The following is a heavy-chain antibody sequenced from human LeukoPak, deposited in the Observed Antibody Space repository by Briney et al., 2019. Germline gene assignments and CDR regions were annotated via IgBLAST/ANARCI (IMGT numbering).Heavy chain of an antibody. D-gene: IGHD1-26*01. J-gene: IGHJ4*02. CDR2: IYYSGST. CDR3: ASLGRYSGSYPLDY. CDR1: GGSISSSSYY. Sequence: SETLSLTCTVSGGSISSSSYYWGWIRQPPGKGLEWIGSIYYSGSTYYNPSLKSRVTISADTSKNQFSLKLSSVTAADTAVYYCASLGRYSGSYPLDYWGQGTLVTVSS. V-gene: IGHV4-39*01.